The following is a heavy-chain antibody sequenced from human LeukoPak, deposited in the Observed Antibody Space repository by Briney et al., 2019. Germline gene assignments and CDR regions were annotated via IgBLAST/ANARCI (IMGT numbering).Heavy chain of an antibody. CDR2: IHSSGGP. CDR3: ARWPGKYYDSSGYDAFDI. Sequence: SETLSLTCTVSGGSITSGSFYWGWIRQPPGKGLEWIGSIHSSGGPYYNASVKSRVTISVDTSRNQFSLRLSSVTAADAAVYYCARWPGKYYDSSGYDAFDIWGQGTMVTVSS. D-gene: IGHD3-22*01. CDR1: GGSITSGSFY. J-gene: IGHJ3*02. V-gene: IGHV4-39*07.